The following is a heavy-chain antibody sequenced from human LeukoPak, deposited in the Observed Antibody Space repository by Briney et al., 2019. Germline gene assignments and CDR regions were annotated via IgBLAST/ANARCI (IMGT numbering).Heavy chain of an antibody. V-gene: IGHV3-74*01. CDR2: IGSDGTDT. Sequence: GGSLRLSCAASVYSLSMSWLHGVRAAPGRGRGWVSYIGSDGTDTNYADSVRGRFTVSRDNAKNTLYLQMNGLRAEDTAVYYCTRGGFDHNMDVWGKGTTVT. J-gene: IGHJ6*03. CDR1: VYSLSMSW. CDR3: TRGGFDHNMDV. D-gene: IGHD3-9*01.